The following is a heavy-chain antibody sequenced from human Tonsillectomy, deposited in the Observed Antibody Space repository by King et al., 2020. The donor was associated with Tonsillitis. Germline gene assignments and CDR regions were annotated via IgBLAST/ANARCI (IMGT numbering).Heavy chain of an antibody. CDR1: GGSIRSSSYY. Sequence: LQLQESGPGLVKPSETLSLTCTVSGGSIRSSSYYWGWIRQPPGKGLEWIGSIYYSGNTYYNPSLKSRVTLSVDPSKNQFSLKLSSVTAADTAVYYCAGSPVGITLDAFDSWGRGTMVAVAS. V-gene: IGHV4-39*01. D-gene: IGHD3-22*01. J-gene: IGHJ3*02. CDR2: IYYSGNT. CDR3: AGSPVGITLDAFDS.